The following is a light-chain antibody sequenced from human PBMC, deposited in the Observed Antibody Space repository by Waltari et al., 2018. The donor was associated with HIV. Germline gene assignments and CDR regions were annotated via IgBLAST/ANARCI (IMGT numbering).Light chain of an antibody. V-gene: IGLV4-60*02. CDR3: ETWDSSTWV. J-gene: IGLJ3*02. Sequence: QPVLTQSSSASASLGSSVKLTCTLTSGHSRNITAWHQQQPGKAPRYLMKLEGGGGYNKGSGVPDRFSGYSSGADRYLTISNLQFEDEADYYCETWDSSTWVFGGGTKVTVL. CDR1: SGHSRNI. CDR2: LEGGGGY.